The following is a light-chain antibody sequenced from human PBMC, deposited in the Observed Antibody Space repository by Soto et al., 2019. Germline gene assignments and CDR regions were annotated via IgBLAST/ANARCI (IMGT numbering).Light chain of an antibody. V-gene: IGKV3-15*01. CDR2: GAS. J-gene: IGKJ3*01. Sequence: EVAMTQSPATLSVSPGERAILSCRTSQSVSNNLAWYQQKPGLAPRLLIYGASTRATGIPARFSGSGSGTECTLTISSLQSEDFAVYYCQQYDNRPPFTFGPGTRVDIK. CDR3: QQYDNRPPFT. CDR1: QSVSNN.